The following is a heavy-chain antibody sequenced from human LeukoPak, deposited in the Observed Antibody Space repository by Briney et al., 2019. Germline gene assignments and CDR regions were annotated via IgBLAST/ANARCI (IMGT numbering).Heavy chain of an antibody. CDR3: TRLRDGYDSDY. CDR2: ISYDGSNK. J-gene: IGHJ4*02. D-gene: IGHD5-24*01. Sequence: SGGSLRLSCAASGFTFSSYAMHWVRQAPGKGLEWVAVISYDGSNKYYADSVKGRFIISRDNSKNTLYLQMNTLRAEDTAMYYCTRLRDGYDSDYWGQGTLVTVSS. V-gene: IGHV3-30*14. CDR1: GFTFSSYA.